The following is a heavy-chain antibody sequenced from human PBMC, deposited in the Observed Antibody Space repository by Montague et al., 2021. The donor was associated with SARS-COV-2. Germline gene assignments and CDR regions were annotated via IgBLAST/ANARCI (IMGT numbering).Heavy chain of an antibody. CDR3: ARGAPGT. D-gene: IGHD6-13*01. Sequence: TTKYNPSLKSRVTLLVDPSKKQFSLKLTSVTAADTAVYYCARGAPGTWGQGTRVTVSS. CDR2: TT. J-gene: IGHJ5*02. V-gene: IGHV4-34*01.